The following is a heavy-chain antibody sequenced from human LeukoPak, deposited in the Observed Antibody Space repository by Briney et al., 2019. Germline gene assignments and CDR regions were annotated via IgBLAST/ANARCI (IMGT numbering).Heavy chain of an antibody. V-gene: IGHV3-7*01. D-gene: IGHD4-17*01. CDR1: GFTFPRHW. J-gene: IGHJ4*02. CDR2: IKQDANEK. CDR3: AKGDYGVYGTHFDY. Sequence: GGSLRLSCAASGFTFPRHWMSWVRQAPGKGLEWVANIKQDANEKNYVDSVKGRFTISRDNAKNSLYLQMNSLRAEDTAVYYCAKGDYGVYGTHFDYWGQGTLVTVSS.